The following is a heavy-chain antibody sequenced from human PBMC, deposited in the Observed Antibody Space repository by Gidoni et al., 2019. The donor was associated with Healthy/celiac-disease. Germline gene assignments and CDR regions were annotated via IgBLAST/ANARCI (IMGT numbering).Heavy chain of an antibody. D-gene: IGHD3-22*01. J-gene: IGHJ4*02. CDR1: GINFSSYD. V-gene: IGHV3-23*01. Sequence: EVQLLEAGGGLVQPGGSLRLSCAASGINFSSYDLRWVRQAPGKGLEWVSAISGRGGSTYYADSVKGRFTISRDNSKNTLYLQMNSLRAEDTAVYYCAKEGYVSSGYYLLPPFFDYWGQGTLVTVSS. CDR2: ISGRGGST. CDR3: AKEGYVSSGYYLLPPFFDY.